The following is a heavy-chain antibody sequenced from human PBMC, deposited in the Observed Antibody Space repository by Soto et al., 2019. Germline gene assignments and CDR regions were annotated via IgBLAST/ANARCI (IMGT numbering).Heavy chain of an antibody. V-gene: IGHV1-69*02. CDR1: GGTFSSYT. CDR2: IIPILGIA. CDR3: ARYRSWVVAATLEVDI. Sequence: GASVKVSCKASGGTFSSYTISWVRQAPGQGLEWMGRIIPILGIANYTQKFQGRVTITADKSTCTAYMELSSLRSEDTAVYYCARYRSWVVAATLEVDIWGQGTMVTVSS. D-gene: IGHD2-15*01. J-gene: IGHJ3*02.